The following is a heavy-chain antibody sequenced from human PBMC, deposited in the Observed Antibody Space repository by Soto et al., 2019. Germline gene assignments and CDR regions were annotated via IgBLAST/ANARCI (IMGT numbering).Heavy chain of an antibody. CDR3: ARGDAVFNSGYDFYFDY. V-gene: IGHV4-34*01. J-gene: IGHJ4*02. CDR2: INHSGST. Sequence: SETLSLTCAVYGGSFSGYYWSWIRQPPGKGLEWIGEINHSGSTNYNPSLKSRVTISVDTSKNQFSLKLSSVTAADTAVYYCARGDAVFNSGYDFYFDYWGQGTLVTVSS. D-gene: IGHD5-12*01. CDR1: GGSFSGYY.